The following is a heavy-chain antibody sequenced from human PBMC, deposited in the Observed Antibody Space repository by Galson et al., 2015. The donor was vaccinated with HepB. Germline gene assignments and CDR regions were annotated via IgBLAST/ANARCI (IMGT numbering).Heavy chain of an antibody. CDR1: GFTFRDYW. CDR2: INSDGSST. V-gene: IGHV3-74*01. D-gene: IGHD3-10*01. CDR3: ARSRGSGDFDI. J-gene: IGHJ3*02. Sequence: SLRLSCAASGFTFRDYWMHWVRQPPGKGLVWVSCINSDGSSTNYADSVKGRFTISRDNAKNTLYLQMNSLRAEDTAVYYCARSRGSGDFDIWGQGTMVTVSS.